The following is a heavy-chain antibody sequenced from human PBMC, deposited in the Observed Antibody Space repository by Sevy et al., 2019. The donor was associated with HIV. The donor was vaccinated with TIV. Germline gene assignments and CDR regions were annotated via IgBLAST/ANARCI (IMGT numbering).Heavy chain of an antibody. Sequence: SETLSLTCTVSGGSVSSGSYYWSWIRQPPGKGLEWIGYIYYSGSTNYNPSLKSRVTISVDTSKNQFSLKLSSVTAADTDVYYCARDPRDSGGYYYYNYGMDVWGEGTTVAVSS. CDR2: IYYSGST. D-gene: IGHD3-22*01. CDR3: ARDPRDSGGYYYYNYGMDV. CDR1: GGSVSSGSYY. J-gene: IGHJ6*04. V-gene: IGHV4-61*01.